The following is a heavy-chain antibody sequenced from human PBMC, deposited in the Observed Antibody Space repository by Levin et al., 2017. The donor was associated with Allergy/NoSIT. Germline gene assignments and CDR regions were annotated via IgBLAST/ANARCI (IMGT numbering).Heavy chain of an antibody. CDR3: ARGITMVRGGAYYYYYGMDV. CDR2: INSDGSST. CDR1: GFTFSSYW. V-gene: IGHV3-74*01. J-gene: IGHJ6*02. D-gene: IGHD3-10*01. Sequence: GESLKISCAASGFTFSSYWMHWVRQAPGKGLVWVSRINSDGSSTSYADSVKGRFTISRDNAKNTLYLQMNSLRAEDTAVYYCARGITMVRGGAYYYYYGMDVWGQGTTVTVSS.